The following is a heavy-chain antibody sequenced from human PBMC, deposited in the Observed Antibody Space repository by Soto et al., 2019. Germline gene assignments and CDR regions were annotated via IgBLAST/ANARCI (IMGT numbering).Heavy chain of an antibody. V-gene: IGHV1-69*01. CDR3: ARDRQVVVVPAAIYRWFDP. D-gene: IGHD2-2*02. CDR2: IIPIFGTA. Sequence: QVQLVQSGAEVKKPGSSVKVSCKASGGTFSSYAISWVRQAPGQGLEWMGGIIPIFGTANYAQKFQGRVTITADESTSTAYRELSSLRSEDTAVYYCARDRQVVVVPAAIYRWFDPWGQGTLVTVSS. J-gene: IGHJ5*02. CDR1: GGTFSSYA.